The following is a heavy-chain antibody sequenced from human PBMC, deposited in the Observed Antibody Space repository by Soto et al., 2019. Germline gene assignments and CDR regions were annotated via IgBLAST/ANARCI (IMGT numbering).Heavy chain of an antibody. V-gene: IGHV1-69*01. Sequence: QVQLVQSGAEVKKPGSSVKVSCKASGGAFSNYFISWVRQAPGQGLEWMGGIIPISGRAKYAQKLQGRVTFNADESTSTAYMDLSSLRSEDTAVYYCARETSPYMGDYYNFGMDVWGQGTTVTVSS. J-gene: IGHJ6*02. CDR2: IIPISGRA. D-gene: IGHD3-16*01. CDR3: ARETSPYMGDYYNFGMDV. CDR1: GGAFSNYF.